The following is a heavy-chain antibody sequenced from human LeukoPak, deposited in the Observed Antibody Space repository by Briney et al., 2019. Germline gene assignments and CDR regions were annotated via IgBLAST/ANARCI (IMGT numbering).Heavy chain of an antibody. J-gene: IGHJ4*02. Sequence: SETLSLTCAVYGGSFSGNYWSWIRQPPGKGLEWIGEINHSGSTNYNPSLKSRVTISVDTSKNQFSLKLSSVTAADTAVYYCARITVSSSPRKYYFDYWGQGTLVTVSS. V-gene: IGHV4-34*01. CDR3: ARITVSSSPRKYYFDY. CDR1: GGSFSGNY. CDR2: INHSGST. D-gene: IGHD6-6*01.